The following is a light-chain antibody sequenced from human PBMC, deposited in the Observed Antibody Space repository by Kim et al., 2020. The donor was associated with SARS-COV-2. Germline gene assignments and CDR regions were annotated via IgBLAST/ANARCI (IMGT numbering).Light chain of an antibody. CDR3: QTWGTGIRV. CDR2: LNSDGSH. V-gene: IGLV4-69*01. J-gene: IGLJ3*02. CDR1: SRHSNYA. Sequence: QPVLTQSPSASASLGASVKLTCTLSSRHSNYAIAWHQQQPEKGPRYLMKLNSDGSHSKGDGIPDRFSGSSSGAERYLTISSLHSEDEADYYCQTWGTGIRVFGGGTQLTVL.